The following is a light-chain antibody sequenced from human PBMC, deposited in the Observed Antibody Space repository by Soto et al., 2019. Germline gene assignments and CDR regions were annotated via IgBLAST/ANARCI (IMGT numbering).Light chain of an antibody. J-gene: IGKJ1*01. CDR3: QQYNSYSEA. Sequence: ELVVTQSPATLSVSPGERATLSCRASQSVSSNLAWYQQKPGQAPRLLIYGASTRATGIPARFSGSGSGTEFTLTISSLQPDDFATYYCQQYNSYSEAFGQGTKVDIK. CDR1: QSVSSN. V-gene: IGKV3-15*01. CDR2: GAS.